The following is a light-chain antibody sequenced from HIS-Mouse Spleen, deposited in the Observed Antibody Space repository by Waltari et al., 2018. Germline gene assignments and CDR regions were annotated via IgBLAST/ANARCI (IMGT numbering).Light chain of an antibody. CDR3: SSYTSSSFNVV. V-gene: IGLV2-14*03. CDR2: DVS. Sequence: PGQSITISCTRTSSDVGGYNYVSWYQQHPGKAPKLMIYDVSNRPSGVSNRFSGSKSGNTASLTISGLQAEDEDDYYCSSYTSSSFNVVFGGGTKLTVL. J-gene: IGLJ2*01. CDR1: SSDVGGYNY.